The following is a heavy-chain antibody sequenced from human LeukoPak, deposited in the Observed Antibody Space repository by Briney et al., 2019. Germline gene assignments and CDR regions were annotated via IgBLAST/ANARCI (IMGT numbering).Heavy chain of an antibody. CDR3: VKGKDLYGALDI. CDR2: ISFDGTTK. J-gene: IGHJ3*02. CDR1: GFTVSTSV. Sequence: PGGSLRLSCAASGFTVSTSVMHWVRQAPGKGLDWAAIISFDGTTKYYADSMKGRFTISRDNSKNTLFLQMDSLRVEDTAVYYCVKGKDLYGALDIWGQGAMVTVSS. V-gene: IGHV3-30*18. D-gene: IGHD3-16*01.